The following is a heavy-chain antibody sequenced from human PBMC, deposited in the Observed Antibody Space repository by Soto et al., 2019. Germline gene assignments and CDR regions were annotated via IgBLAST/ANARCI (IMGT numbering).Heavy chain of an antibody. CDR3: ARGAYSSSWYYYYYYGMDV. V-gene: IGHV1-8*01. CDR2: MNPNSGNT. Sequence: GASVKVSCKASGYTFTSYDINWVRQATGQGLEWMGWMNPNSGNTGYAQKFQGRVAMTRNTSISTAYMELSSLRSEDTAVYYCARGAYSSSWYYYYYYGMDVWGQGTTVTVSS. CDR1: GYTFTSYD. D-gene: IGHD6-13*01. J-gene: IGHJ6*02.